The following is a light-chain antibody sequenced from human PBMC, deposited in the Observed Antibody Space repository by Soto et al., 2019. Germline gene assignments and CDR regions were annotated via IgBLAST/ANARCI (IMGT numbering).Light chain of an antibody. CDR2: GAS. V-gene: IGKV3-20*01. CDR3: QQYCSSPGT. Sequence: EIVLTQSPGTLSLSPGERATLSCRASQSVSSSYLAWYQQKPGQAPRLLIYGASFRATGIPDRFSGSGSGTDFTLTISRLEPEDLAEWYCQQYCSSPGTFGGGTQVEIK. CDR1: QSVSSSY. J-gene: IGKJ4*02.